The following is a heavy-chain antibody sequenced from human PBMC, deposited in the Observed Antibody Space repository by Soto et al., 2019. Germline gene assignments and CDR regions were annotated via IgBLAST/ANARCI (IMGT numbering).Heavy chain of an antibody. J-gene: IGHJ4*02. V-gene: IGHV4-4*02. CDR2: IYHVGST. CDR3: ARVGGSGWNFDS. Sequence: PSETLSLTCTVSGGPISSSNWWSWVRQPPGKGLEWIGEIYHVGSTNYNPSLKSRVTISVDKSKNQFSLKLSSVTAADTAVYYCARVGGSGWNFDSWGQGMLVTVSS. D-gene: IGHD6-19*01. CDR1: GGPISSSNW.